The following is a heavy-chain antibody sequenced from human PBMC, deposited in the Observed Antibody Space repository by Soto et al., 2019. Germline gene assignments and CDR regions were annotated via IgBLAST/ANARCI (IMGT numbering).Heavy chain of an antibody. CDR3: AKEPHIVATIIVRFDY. CDR2: IYYSGST. D-gene: IGHD5-12*01. J-gene: IGHJ4*02. Sequence: SETLSLTCTVSGGSISSSSYYWGWIRQPPGKGLEWIGSIYYSGSTYYNPSLKSRVTISVDTSKNQFSLKLSSVTAEDTAVYYCAKEPHIVATIIVRFDYWGQGTLVTVSS. CDR1: GGSISSSSYY. V-gene: IGHV4-39*07.